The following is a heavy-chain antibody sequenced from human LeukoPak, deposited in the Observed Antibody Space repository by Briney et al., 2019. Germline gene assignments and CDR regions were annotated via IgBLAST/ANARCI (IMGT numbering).Heavy chain of an antibody. D-gene: IGHD5-12*01. CDR2: IKWNGGST. J-gene: IGHJ4*02. CDR1: GFSFDDYG. CDR3: AREVRAYGGYSQSDY. V-gene: IGHV3-20*04. Sequence: GGSLRLSCATSGFSFDDYGMSWVRQAPGKGLEWVSGIKWNGGSTGYADSVKGRFTISKDNAKNSLYLQMNSLRAEDTAVYYCAREVRAYGGYSQSDYWGQGTLVTVSS.